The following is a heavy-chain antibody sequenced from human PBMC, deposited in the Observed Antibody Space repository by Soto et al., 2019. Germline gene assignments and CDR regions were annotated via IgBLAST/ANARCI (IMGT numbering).Heavy chain of an antibody. V-gene: IGHV4-59*01. D-gene: IGHD3-10*01. CDR3: ARGLYTMVRGVIRSGYWFDP. Sequence: SETLSLTCTVSGGSISSYYWSWIRQPPGKGLEWIGYIYYSGSTNYNPSLKSRVTISVDTSKNQFSLKLSSVTAADTAVYYCARGLYTMVRGVIRSGYWFDPWGQGTLVTVSS. CDR2: IYYSGST. CDR1: GGSISSYY. J-gene: IGHJ5*02.